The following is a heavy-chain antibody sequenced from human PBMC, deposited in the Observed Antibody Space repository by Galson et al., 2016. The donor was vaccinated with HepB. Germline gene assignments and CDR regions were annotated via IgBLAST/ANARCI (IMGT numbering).Heavy chain of an antibody. Sequence: SVKVSCKASGYTFTSYAVHWVRQAPGQRLEWMGWINAGNGNTKYSQKFQGGVSITRDTSASTTYMGLSSLRSEDTAVYYCARVRKVIVVGDAFDIWGQGTMVTVSS. CDR2: INAGNGNT. J-gene: IGHJ3*02. D-gene: IGHD3-16*02. CDR3: ARVRKVIVVGDAFDI. CDR1: GYTFTSYA. V-gene: IGHV1-3*01.